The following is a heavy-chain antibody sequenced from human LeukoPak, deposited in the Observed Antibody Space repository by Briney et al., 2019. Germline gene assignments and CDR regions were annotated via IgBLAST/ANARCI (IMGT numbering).Heavy chain of an antibody. D-gene: IGHD2-2*01. J-gene: IGHJ5*02. CDR1: GFTFSAYA. CDR2: ISGSAGST. CDR3: AKHVPRRVFIPNWFDP. Sequence: GGSLRLSCAASGFTFSAYAMSWVRQAPGKGLEWVSAISGSAGSTYYADSVKGRLTISRGNSKNTLHLQMNSLRAEDTAGYYCAKHVPRRVFIPNWFDPRGQGTLVTVSP. V-gene: IGHV3-23*01.